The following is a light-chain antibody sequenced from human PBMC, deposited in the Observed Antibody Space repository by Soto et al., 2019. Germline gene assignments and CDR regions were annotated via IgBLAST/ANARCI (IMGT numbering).Light chain of an antibody. J-gene: IGKJ1*01. CDR3: QQYNSYPWT. V-gene: IGKV1-5*03. CDR2: KAS. Sequence: DIQMTQSPSTLSASVGDRVTITCRASQIISSWLAWYQQKPGQAPKLLIYKASTLESGVPSRFSGSGSGTEFTLTISSLQPDDFATYHCQQYNSYPWTFGQGTKVELK. CDR1: QIISSW.